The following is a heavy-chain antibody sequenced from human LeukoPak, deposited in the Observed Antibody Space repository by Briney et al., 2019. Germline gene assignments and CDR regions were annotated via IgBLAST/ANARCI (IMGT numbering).Heavy chain of an antibody. D-gene: IGHD3-22*01. CDR3: ARGIGSSGYYHAEYFQH. V-gene: IGHV1-69*04. CDR1: GYTFTGYY. Sequence: SVKVPCKASGYTFTGYYMHWVRQAPGQGLEWMGRIIPILGIANYAQKFQGRVTITADKSTSTAYMELSSLRSEDTAVYYCARGIGSSGYYHAEYFQHWGQGTLVTVSS. CDR2: IIPILGIA. J-gene: IGHJ1*01.